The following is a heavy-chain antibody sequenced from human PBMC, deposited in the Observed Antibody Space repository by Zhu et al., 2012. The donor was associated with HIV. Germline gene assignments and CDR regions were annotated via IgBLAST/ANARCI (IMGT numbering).Heavy chain of an antibody. CDR1: GGTFGSYA. V-gene: IGHV1-69*01. J-gene: IGHJ5*02. Sequence: QVQLVQSGAEVKKPGSSVKVSCRASGGTFGSYAISWVRQAPGQGLEWMGGIIPIFTTTKSAQKFQDRLTITADESTTTVYMELNSLTSDDTAVYFCARGRGAGEGDYFFDPWGQGTLVTVSS. D-gene: IGHD3-10*01. CDR3: ARGRGAGEGDYFFDP. CDR2: IIPIFTTT.